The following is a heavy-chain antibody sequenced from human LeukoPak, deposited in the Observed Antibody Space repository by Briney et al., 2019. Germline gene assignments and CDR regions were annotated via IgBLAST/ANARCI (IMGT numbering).Heavy chain of an antibody. CDR2: ISYDGSNK. Sequence: GGSLRLSCAASGFTFSSYAMHWVRQAPGKGLEWLAVISYDGSNKYYADSVKGRFTISRDNSKNTLYLQMNSLRAEDTAVYYCARGGDYAEYDYWGQGTLVTVSS. J-gene: IGHJ4*02. V-gene: IGHV3-30-3*01. CDR3: ARGGDYAEYDY. CDR1: GFTFSSYA. D-gene: IGHD4-17*01.